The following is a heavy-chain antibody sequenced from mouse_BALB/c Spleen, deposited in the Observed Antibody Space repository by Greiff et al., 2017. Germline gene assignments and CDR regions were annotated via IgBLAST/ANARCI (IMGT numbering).Heavy chain of an antibody. D-gene: IGHD1-1*01. CDR2: IDPENGNT. Sequence: EVKLQESGAELVRPGALVKLSCKASGFNIKDYYMHWVKQRPEQGLEWIGWIDPENGNTIYDPKFQGKASITADTSSNTAYLQLSSLTSEDTAVYYCARSFTTVVASDYWGQGTTLTVSS. CDR1: GFNIKDYY. V-gene: IGHV14-1*02. CDR3: ARSFTTVVASDY. J-gene: IGHJ2*01.